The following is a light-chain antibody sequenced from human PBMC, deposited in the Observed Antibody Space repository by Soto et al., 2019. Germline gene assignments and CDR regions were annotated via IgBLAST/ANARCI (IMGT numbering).Light chain of an antibody. CDR2: GAS. CDR1: QNVTNN. Sequence: PGQRATLSCRASQNVTNNYLTWYQQKPGQAPSLLIYGASTRATGIPARFSGSGSGTDFTLTISSLQSEDFAVYYCQQYNKGPVTFGQGTKVDIK. CDR3: QQYNKGPVT. V-gene: IGKV3-15*01. J-gene: IGKJ1*01.